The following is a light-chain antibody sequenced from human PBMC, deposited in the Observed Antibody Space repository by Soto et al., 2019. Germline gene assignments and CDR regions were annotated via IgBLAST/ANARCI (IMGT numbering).Light chain of an antibody. CDR1: SSDVGTYNL. CDR3: CAYAGSSVYV. Sequence: QSALTQPASVSGSPGQSITISCTGTSSDVGTYNLVSWYQQHPGKAPKLMIYGGSKRPSGVSHRSSGSTSGYTASLTISGLQAEDEADFYCCAYAGSSVYVFGTGTKVTVL. V-gene: IGLV2-23*01. J-gene: IGLJ1*01. CDR2: GGS.